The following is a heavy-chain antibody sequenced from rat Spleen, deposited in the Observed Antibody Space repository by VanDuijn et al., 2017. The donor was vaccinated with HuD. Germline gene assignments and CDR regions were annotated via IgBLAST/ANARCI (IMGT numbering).Heavy chain of an antibody. CDR1: GFSLTSYT. CDR2: ISSGGST. Sequence: QVQLKESGPGLVQPSQTLSLTCTVSGFSLTSYTVSWVRQPPGKGLEWIAAISSGGSTYYNSALKSRLSISRDTSKSQVFLKMNSLQTEDTAMYFCARSGYYSSYTPFDYWGQGVMVTVSS. V-gene: IGHV2-6*01. D-gene: IGHD1-2*01. J-gene: IGHJ2*01. CDR3: ARSGYYSSYTPFDY.